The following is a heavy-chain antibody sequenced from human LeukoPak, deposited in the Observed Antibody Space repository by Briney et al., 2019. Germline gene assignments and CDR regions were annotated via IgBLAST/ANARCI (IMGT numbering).Heavy chain of an antibody. CDR1: GFTFSIYE. D-gene: IGHD2-15*01. J-gene: IGHJ4*02. CDR3: AREVGPLDY. V-gene: IGHV3-48*03. Sequence: PGGSLRLSCAASGFTFSIYEMNWVRQAPGKGLEWVSYISSSGTTIYYADSVKGRFTISRDNAKNSLYLQMNSLRAEDTAVYYCAREVGPLDYWGQGTLVTVSS. CDR2: ISSSGTTI.